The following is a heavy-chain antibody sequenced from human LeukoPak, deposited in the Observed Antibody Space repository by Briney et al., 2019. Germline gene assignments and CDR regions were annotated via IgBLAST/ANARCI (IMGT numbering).Heavy chain of an antibody. Sequence: GGSLRLSCAASEVTVTSNYMSWVRQAPGKGLQWVSVIYPGGDIYYADSVKGRFIISRDNSKNTLSLQMNGLTADDTAVYYCAKSGLNRFDYWGQGTLVSVSS. V-gene: IGHV3-53*01. CDR3: AKSGLNRFDY. D-gene: IGHD2-15*01. CDR1: EVTVTSNY. CDR2: IYPGGDI. J-gene: IGHJ4*02.